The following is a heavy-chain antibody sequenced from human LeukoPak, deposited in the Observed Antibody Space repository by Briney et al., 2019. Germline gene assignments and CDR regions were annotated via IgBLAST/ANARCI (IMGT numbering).Heavy chain of an antibody. CDR2: ISSDGNNK. D-gene: IGHD3-22*01. V-gene: IGHV3-30*18. Sequence: GRSLRLSCAASGFTFSSYGMHWVRQAPGKGLEWVAVISSDGNNKYYADSVKGRFTISRDNSKNTLYLQMNSLRTDDTAVYYCAKAPGAYYYDSSGYQYFQHWGQGTLVIVSS. CDR1: GFTFSSYG. J-gene: IGHJ1*01. CDR3: AKAPGAYYYDSSGYQYFQH.